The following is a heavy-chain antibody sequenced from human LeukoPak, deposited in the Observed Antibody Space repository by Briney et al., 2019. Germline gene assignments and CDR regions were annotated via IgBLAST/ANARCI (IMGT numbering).Heavy chain of an antibody. Sequence: GESLQISFKGSGYSFTSYWIGWVRQMPGKGLEWMGIFYPGDSDTKYSPSFQGQVTISADKSISTAYLQWSSLKASDTAMYYCARPGRDDSSGFYPTYFDYWGQGTLVTVSS. CDR1: GYSFTSYW. CDR2: FYPGDSDT. D-gene: IGHD3-22*01. CDR3: ARPGRDDSSGFYPTYFDY. J-gene: IGHJ4*02. V-gene: IGHV5-51*01.